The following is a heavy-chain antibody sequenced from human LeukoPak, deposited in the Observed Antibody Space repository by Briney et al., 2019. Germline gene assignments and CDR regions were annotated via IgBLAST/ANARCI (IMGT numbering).Heavy chain of an antibody. CDR3: AKGNWRYFDY. J-gene: IGHJ4*02. Sequence: GGSLRLSCAASGFTFSTYVMSWVRQAPGKGLEWVSAISGSGGGTYYADSVKGRFTISRDNSKNTLYLQMKSLGADDTAVYYCAKGNWRYFDYWGQGTLVTVSS. CDR2: ISGSGGGT. CDR1: GFTFSTYV. V-gene: IGHV3-23*01. D-gene: IGHD1-1*01.